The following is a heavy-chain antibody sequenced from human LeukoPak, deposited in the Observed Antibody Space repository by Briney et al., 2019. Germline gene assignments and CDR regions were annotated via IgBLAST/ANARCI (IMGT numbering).Heavy chain of an antibody. Sequence: GGSLRLSCAVSGFTFSSNWMSWVRQAPGKGLEWVANIKQDGSEKYYVDSMKGRFTISRDNAKNSLYLQMNSLRAEDTAVYYCARVARVGGGYGYNSGLFDYWGQGTLVTVSS. CDR2: IKQDGSEK. J-gene: IGHJ4*02. CDR1: GFTFSSNW. CDR3: ARVARVGGGYGYNSGLFDY. D-gene: IGHD5-24*01. V-gene: IGHV3-7*01.